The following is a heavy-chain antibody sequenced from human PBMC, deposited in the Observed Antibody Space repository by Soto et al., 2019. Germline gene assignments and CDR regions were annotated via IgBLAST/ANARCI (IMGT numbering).Heavy chain of an antibody. CDR1: AGSIGSRAYY. CDR3: ARDKGGAALKGSGMDV. Sequence: QVQVQESGPGLVKPSQTLSLKCSVSAGSIGSRAYYWSWIRQHPEKGLEWIGSIYYNGNTDYNPSLRGRPTMSLVPSINEFSLKLTSVPAADTAVYYCARDKGGAALKGSGMDVWGQGTTVTVS. J-gene: IGHJ6*02. V-gene: IGHV4-31*02. CDR2: IYYNGNT. D-gene: IGHD4-17*01.